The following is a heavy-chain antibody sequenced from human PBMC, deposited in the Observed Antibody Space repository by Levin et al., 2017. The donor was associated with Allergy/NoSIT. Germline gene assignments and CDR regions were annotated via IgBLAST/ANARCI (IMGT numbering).Heavy chain of an antibody. Sequence: GESLKISCAASGFTFSSYTMSWVRQAPGKGLEWLSFIAGSGGSTHYADSVKGRFTISRDNPKNTLYLQMNSLRAGDTAVYYCVSYRDGPYVHIADWGQGTLVTVSS. J-gene: IGHJ4*02. CDR1: GFTFSSYT. CDR3: VSYRDGPYVHIAD. CDR2: IAGSGGST. V-gene: IGHV3-23*01. D-gene: IGHD3-10*02.